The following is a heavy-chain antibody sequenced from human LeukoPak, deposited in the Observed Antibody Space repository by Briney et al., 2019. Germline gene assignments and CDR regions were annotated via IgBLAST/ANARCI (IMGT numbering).Heavy chain of an antibody. V-gene: IGHV4-30-4*08. D-gene: IGHD3-22*01. J-gene: IGHJ4*02. CDR2: IYYSGST. CDR3: AREAVDSSGYRLLDY. CDR1: GGSISSGGYY. Sequence: KASQTLSLTCTVSGGSISSGGYYWSWIRQHPGKGLEGIGYIYYSGSTYYNPSLKSRVTISVDTSKNQFSLKLSSVTAADTAVYYCAREAVDSSGYRLLDYWGQGTLVTVSS.